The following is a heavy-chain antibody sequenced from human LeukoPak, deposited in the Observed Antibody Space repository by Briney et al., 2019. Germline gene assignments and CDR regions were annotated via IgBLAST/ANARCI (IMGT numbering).Heavy chain of an antibody. Sequence: PGGSLRLSCAASGFTFDDYTMHWVRQAPGKGLEGVSLISWDGDSTYYADSVKGRFTISRDNSKNSLYLQMNSLRTEDTALYYCAKDIGVGSCNGCLFDYWGQGTLVTVSS. J-gene: IGHJ4*02. CDR1: GFTFDDYT. CDR3: AKDIGVGSCNGCLFDY. CDR2: ISWDGDST. V-gene: IGHV3-43*01. D-gene: IGHD2-15*01.